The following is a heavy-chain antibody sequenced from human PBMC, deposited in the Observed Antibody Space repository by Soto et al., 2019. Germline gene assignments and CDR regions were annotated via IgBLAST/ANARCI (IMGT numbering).Heavy chain of an antibody. CDR3: ATRTTYYYDSSGSLLSKDAFDI. V-gene: IGHV1-24*01. CDR2: FDPEDGET. J-gene: IGHJ3*02. CDR1: GYTLPELS. Sequence: ASVKVSCKVSGYTLPELSMHWVRQAPGKGLEWMGGFDPEDGETIYAQKFQGRVTMTEDTSTDTAYMELSSLRSEDTAVYYCATRTTYYYDSSGSLLSKDAFDIWGQGTMVTVSS. D-gene: IGHD3-22*01.